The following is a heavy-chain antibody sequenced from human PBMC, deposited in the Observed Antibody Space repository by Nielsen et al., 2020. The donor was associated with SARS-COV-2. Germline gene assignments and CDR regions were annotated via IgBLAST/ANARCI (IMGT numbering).Heavy chain of an antibody. CDR1: GYTFTAYA. D-gene: IGHD2-2*01. Sequence: SVKVSCRASGYTFTAYAIHWVRQDPGQRLEWMGWINSDSGNTKYSQKFRGRVTITRDTSASTAYMELSGLSSEDTAVYYCARSRGCSATSCFFDYWGQGALVTVSS. CDR3: ARSRGCSATSCFFDY. J-gene: IGHJ4*02. CDR2: INSDSGNT. V-gene: IGHV1-3*04.